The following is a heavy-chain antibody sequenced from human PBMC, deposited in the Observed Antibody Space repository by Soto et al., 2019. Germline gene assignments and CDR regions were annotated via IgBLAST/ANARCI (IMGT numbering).Heavy chain of an antibody. D-gene: IGHD2-8*02. J-gene: IGHJ4*02. V-gene: IGHV4-39*02. CDR2: IYFSGIT. Sequence: SETLSLTCSVSNGSVSSPLSYWGWIRQPPGKRPQWIGVIYFSGITSYNPSLKSRVTISVDTSKNQFSLKLTSVTAADTAVYYCARDKITGLFDYWGQGTLVTVSS. CDR3: ARDKITGLFDY. CDR1: NGSVSSPLSY.